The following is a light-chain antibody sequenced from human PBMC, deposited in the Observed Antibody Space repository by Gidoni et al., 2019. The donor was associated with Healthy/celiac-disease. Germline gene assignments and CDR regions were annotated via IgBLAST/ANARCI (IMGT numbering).Light chain of an antibody. CDR2: GNS. CDR3: QSYDSSLSGSGV. CDR1: SSNIGAGYD. V-gene: IGLV1-40*01. J-gene: IGLJ2*01. Sequence: QSVLTPPPSVSVAPGQRVTISCTGSSSNIGAGYDVHWYQQLPGTAPKLLIYGNSNRPSGVPDRFSGSKSGTSASLAITGLQAEDEADYYCQSYDSSLSGSGVFGGGTKLTVL.